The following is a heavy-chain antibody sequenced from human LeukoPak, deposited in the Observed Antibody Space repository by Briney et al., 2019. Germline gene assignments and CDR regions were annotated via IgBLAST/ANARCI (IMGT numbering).Heavy chain of an antibody. V-gene: IGHV3-48*01. D-gene: IGHD3-22*01. CDR1: GFTFSSYM. J-gene: IGHJ4*02. CDR3: ARVPPGTMIVHFFDY. Sequence: GGSLRLSCAASGFTFSSYMMNWVRQAPGKGLEWVSYIISSSSTIYYADSVKGRFTISRDNAKNSLYLQMNSLRAEDTAVYYCARVPPGTMIVHFFDYWGQGTLVTVSS. CDR2: IISSSSTI.